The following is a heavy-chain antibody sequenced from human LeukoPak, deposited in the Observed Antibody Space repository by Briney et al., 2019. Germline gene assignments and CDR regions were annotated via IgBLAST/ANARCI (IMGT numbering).Heavy chain of an antibody. Sequence: GGSLRLSCAASGFTVSSNFMSWVRQAPEKGLEWVATISGSGGGTYYADSVKGRFTISRDDSKNTLYLQMNSLRAEDTAVYYCAKDLGRYRNNYFDYWGQGTLVTVSS. CDR1: GFTVSSNF. CDR3: AKDLGRYRNNYFDY. CDR2: ISGSGGGT. D-gene: IGHD1-26*01. J-gene: IGHJ4*02. V-gene: IGHV3-23*01.